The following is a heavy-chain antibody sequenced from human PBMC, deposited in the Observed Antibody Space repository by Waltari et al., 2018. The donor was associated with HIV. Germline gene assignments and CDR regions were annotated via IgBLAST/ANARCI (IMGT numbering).Heavy chain of an antibody. CDR2: ISGSGGST. V-gene: IGHV3-23*01. Sequence: EVQLLESGGGLVQPGGSLRLSCAASGFTFSSYAMSWVRQAPGKVVEWVSVISGSGGSTYYADFVKGRFTISRDNSKNTLYLQMNSLRAEDTAVYYCAKEGIAGRPSVPDYWGQGTLVTVSS. CDR3: AKEGIAGRPSVPDY. D-gene: IGHD6-6*01. CDR1: GFTFSSYA. J-gene: IGHJ4*02.